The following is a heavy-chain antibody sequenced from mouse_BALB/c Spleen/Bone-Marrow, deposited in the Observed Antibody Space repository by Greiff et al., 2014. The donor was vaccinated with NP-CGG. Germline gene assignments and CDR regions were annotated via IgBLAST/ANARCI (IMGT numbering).Heavy chain of an antibody. CDR1: GYAFTNYL. CDR3: ARVLGRHF. CDR2: INPGSGGT. Sequence: QVQLQQSGAEVVRPGTSVKVSCKASGYAFTNYLIEWIKQRPGQGLEWIGLINPGSGGTNYNEKFKGKATLTADKSSSTAYMQLSSLTSDDSAVYCCARVLGRHFWGQGTLVTVSA. D-gene: IGHD4-1*01. V-gene: IGHV1-54*01. J-gene: IGHJ3*01.